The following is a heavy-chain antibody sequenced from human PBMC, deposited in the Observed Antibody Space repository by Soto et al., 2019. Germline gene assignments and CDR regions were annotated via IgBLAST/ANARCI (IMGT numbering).Heavy chain of an antibody. CDR2: IYYSGST. CDR3: ARDYYGSGSRAIDY. D-gene: IGHD3-10*01. J-gene: IGHJ4*02. Sequence: SETLSLTCTVSGGSISSGDYYWSWIRQPPGEGLEWIGYIYYSGSTYYNPSLKSRVTISVDTSKNQFSLKLSSVTAADTAVYYCARDYYGSGSRAIDYWGQGTLVTVSS. CDR1: GGSISSGDYY. V-gene: IGHV4-30-4*01.